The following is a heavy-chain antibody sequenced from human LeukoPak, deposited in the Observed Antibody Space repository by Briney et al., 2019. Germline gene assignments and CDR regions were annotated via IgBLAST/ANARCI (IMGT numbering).Heavy chain of an antibody. Sequence: ASVKVSCKASGYTFTSYGISWVRQAPGQGLEWMGWISAYNGDTNYAQKLQGRVTMTTDTSTSTAYMELRSLRSDDTAVYYCARGNSNYEAPTYWIEDAFDIWGQGTMVTVSS. J-gene: IGHJ3*02. V-gene: IGHV1-18*01. CDR1: GYTFTSYG. D-gene: IGHD4-11*01. CDR2: ISAYNGDT. CDR3: ARGNSNYEAPTYWIEDAFDI.